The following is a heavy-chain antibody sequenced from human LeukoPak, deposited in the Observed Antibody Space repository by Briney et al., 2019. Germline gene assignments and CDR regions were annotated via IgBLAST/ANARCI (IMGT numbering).Heavy chain of an antibody. D-gene: IGHD3-9*01. CDR1: GFTFSNYW. V-gene: IGHV3-21*01. CDR2: ISSSSSYI. CDR3: ASSAYYDILTGYYRAAFDI. Sequence: KSGGSLRLSCAASGFTFSNYWMHWVRQAPGKGLEWVSSISSSSSYIYYADSVKGRFTISRDNAKNSLYLQMNSLRAEDTAVYYCASSAYYDILTGYYRAAFDIWGQGTMVTVSS. J-gene: IGHJ3*02.